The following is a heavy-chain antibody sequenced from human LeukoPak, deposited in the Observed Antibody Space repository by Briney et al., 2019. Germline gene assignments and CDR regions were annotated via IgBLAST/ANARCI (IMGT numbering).Heavy chain of an antibody. D-gene: IGHD4-17*01. V-gene: IGHV3-23*01. CDR3: AATKYGDTPFDY. CDR1: GFTFSSYA. J-gene: IGHJ4*02. CDR2: ISGSGGST. Sequence: GGSLRLSCAASGFTFSSYAMSWVRQAPGKGLEWVSAISGSGGSTYYADSVKGRFTISRDNSKNSLYLQMNSLRAEDTAVYYCAATKYGDTPFDYWGQGTLVTVSS.